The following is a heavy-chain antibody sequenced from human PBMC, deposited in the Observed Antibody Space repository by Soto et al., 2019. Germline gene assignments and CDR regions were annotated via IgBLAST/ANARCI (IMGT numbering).Heavy chain of an antibody. Sequence: SETLSLTCTVSGASITSYYWSWIRQSSGKGLEWIGYIHYSGSTNYNPSIESRVTMSIDASESQFSLRLRSVTSADTAVYYCARLDYYYYLDVWGKGTAVTVSS. J-gene: IGHJ6*03. V-gene: IGHV4-59*12. CDR3: ARLDYYYYLDV. CDR1: GASITSYY. CDR2: IHYSGST.